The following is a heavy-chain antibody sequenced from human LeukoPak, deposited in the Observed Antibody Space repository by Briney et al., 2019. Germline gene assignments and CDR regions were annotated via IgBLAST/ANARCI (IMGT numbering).Heavy chain of an antibody. CDR3: AKVSSRYCRGGTCYFDY. J-gene: IGHJ4*02. Sequence: GGSLRLSCAASGFTFSNYAMSWVRQAPGKGLEWVSAISGSASSTYHADSVRGRFTISRDNSKDTLYLQMNSLRVEDTAIYYCAKVSSRYCRGGTCYFDYWGQGTLVTVSS. CDR2: ISGSASST. CDR1: GFTFSNYA. V-gene: IGHV3-23*01. D-gene: IGHD2-15*01.